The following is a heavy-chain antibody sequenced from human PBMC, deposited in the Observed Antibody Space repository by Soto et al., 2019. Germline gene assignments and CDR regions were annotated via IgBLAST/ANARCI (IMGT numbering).Heavy chain of an antibody. Sequence: ASVKVSCKASGYTFTSYGISWVRQAPGQGLEWMGWISAYNGNTNYAQKLQGRVTMTTDTSTSTAYMGLRSLRSDDTAVYYCARDPLYYYDSSGFFPSDAFDIWGQGTMVTVSS. CDR1: GYTFTSYG. D-gene: IGHD3-22*01. CDR3: ARDPLYYYDSSGFFPSDAFDI. V-gene: IGHV1-18*01. CDR2: ISAYNGNT. J-gene: IGHJ3*02.